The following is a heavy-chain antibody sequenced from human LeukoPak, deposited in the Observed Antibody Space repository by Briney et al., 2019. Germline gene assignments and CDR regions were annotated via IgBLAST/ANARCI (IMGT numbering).Heavy chain of an antibody. V-gene: IGHV3-11*04. CDR2: ISSSGSTI. D-gene: IGHD3-10*01. CDR3: ARVRLWFGELLGYFDY. Sequence: GGSLRLSCAASGFTFSDYYMSWIRQAPGKGLEWVSYISSSGSTIYYADSVKGRFTISRDNAKNSLYLQMNSLRAEDTAVYYCARVRLWFGELLGYFDYWGQGTLVTVSS. CDR1: GFTFSDYY. J-gene: IGHJ4*02.